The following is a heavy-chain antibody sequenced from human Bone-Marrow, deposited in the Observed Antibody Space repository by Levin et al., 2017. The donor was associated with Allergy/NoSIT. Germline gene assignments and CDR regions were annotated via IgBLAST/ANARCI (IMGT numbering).Heavy chain of an antibody. CDR1: GFTFNYYW. V-gene: IGHV3-7*01. CDR3: ARDKQGGASKFDY. CDR2: IKQDASEI. D-gene: IGHD1-26*01. J-gene: IGHJ4*02. Sequence: LSLTCAASGFTFNYYWMTWVRQAPGKRLEWVANIKQDASEIYYVDSVKGRFTISRDNAKNSLFLQMNSLRAEDTAVYYCARDKQGGASKFDYWGQGTLVTVSS.